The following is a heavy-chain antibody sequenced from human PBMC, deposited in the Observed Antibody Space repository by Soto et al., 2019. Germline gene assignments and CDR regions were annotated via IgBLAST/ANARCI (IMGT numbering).Heavy chain of an antibody. Sequence: QVQLQESGPGLVKPSQTLSLTCTVSGGSISSGDYYWGWIRQPPGKGLEWIGYIYYSGSTYYNPSLKSRVTISVDTSKNQFSLKLSSVTAADTAVYYCARSLGGYDSSGYYFGYWGQGTLVTVSS. CDR1: GGSISSGDYY. D-gene: IGHD3-22*01. CDR3: ARSLGGYDSSGYYFGY. V-gene: IGHV4-30-4*01. CDR2: IYYSGST. J-gene: IGHJ4*02.